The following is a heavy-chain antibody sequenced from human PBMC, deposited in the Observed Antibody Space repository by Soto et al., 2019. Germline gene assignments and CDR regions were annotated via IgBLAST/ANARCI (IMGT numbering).Heavy chain of an antibody. CDR2: IYFDGITT. CDR3: ARGGAMGVDY. Sequence: GGRLRLSCTASGFTFNTHWMHWVRQAPGKGLVWVSRIYFDGITTNYADSVKGRLTVSRDNAKNTVYLHVNTLRDEDTAVYYCARGGAMGVDYWGQGTLVTVSS. J-gene: IGHJ4*02. V-gene: IGHV3-74*01. D-gene: IGHD1-26*01. CDR1: GFTFNTHW.